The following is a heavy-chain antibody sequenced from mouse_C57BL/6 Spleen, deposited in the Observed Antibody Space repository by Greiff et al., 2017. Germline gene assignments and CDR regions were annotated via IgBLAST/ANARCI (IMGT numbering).Heavy chain of an antibody. J-gene: IGHJ1*03. CDR3: ANRSSYEGDWYFDV. Sequence: QVQLKESGPGLVAPSQSLSITCNVSGFSLTSYGVSWVRQPPGKGLEWLGVIWGDGGTNNHSPLKTRLSMNKDNSKSQFFIKLISLQTEDSATYYCANRSSYEGDWYFDVWGTGTTVTVSS. D-gene: IGHD1-1*01. CDR1: GFSLTSYG. V-gene: IGHV2-3*01. CDR2: IWGDGGT.